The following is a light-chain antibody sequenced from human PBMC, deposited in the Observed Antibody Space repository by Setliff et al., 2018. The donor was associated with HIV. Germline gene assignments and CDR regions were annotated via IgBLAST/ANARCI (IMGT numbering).Light chain of an antibody. CDR2: YVS. J-gene: IGLJ3*02. CDR1: SSDVGGYNH. V-gene: IGLV2-11*01. CDR3: CSHAGRFTWA. Sequence: QSALAQPRSVSGSPGQSVTISCTGSSSDVGGYNHVSWYQHLPGKDPKLIIYYVSERPSGVPDRFSGSKSGNTASLTISGLQTEDEADYYCCSHAGRFTWAFGGGTKVTVL.